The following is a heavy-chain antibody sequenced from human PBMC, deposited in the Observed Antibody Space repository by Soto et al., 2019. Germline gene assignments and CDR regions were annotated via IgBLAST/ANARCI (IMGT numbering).Heavy chain of an antibody. V-gene: IGHV4-34*01. CDR3: ARHYYDSSGYYYRGNQYYFDY. J-gene: IGHJ4*02. D-gene: IGHD3-22*01. CDR2: LNHGGST. CDR1: GGSFSGYY. Sequence: PSETLSLTCAVYGGSFSGYYWSWIRQPPGKGLEWIGELNHGGSTYYNPSLKSRVTISVDTSKNQFSLKLSSVTAADTAVYYCARHYYDSSGYYYRGNQYYFDYWGQGTLVTVSS.